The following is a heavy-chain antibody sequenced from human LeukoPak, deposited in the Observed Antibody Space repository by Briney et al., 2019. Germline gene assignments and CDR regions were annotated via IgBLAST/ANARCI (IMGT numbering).Heavy chain of an antibody. D-gene: IGHD5-24*01. Sequence: SETLSLTCTVSGGSMYSYYWSWIRQPPGKGLEWIGYTFYSGSTEYNPSLKSRVTISEDSSKNQSSLKLSSVTAADTAVYYCARGTEADGTFMFDFWGQGTLVTVSS. CDR3: ARGTEADGTFMFDF. V-gene: IGHV4-59*12. CDR2: TFYSGST. J-gene: IGHJ4*02. CDR1: GGSMYSYY.